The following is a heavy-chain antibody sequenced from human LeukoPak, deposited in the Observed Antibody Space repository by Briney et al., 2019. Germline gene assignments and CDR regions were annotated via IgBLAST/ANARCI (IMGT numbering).Heavy chain of an antibody. D-gene: IGHD1-1*01. J-gene: IGHJ4*02. CDR2: ISGLSSYT. V-gene: IGHV3-21*01. Sequence: GGSLRLSCAASGFTFSSHSMNWVRQAPAKGLEWVSSISGLSSYTYYADSVKGRFTISRDNAKNSLYLQMNNLGAEDTAVYYCARDGIQGVYWGQGILVTLSS. CDR3: ARDGIQGVY. CDR1: GFTFSSHS.